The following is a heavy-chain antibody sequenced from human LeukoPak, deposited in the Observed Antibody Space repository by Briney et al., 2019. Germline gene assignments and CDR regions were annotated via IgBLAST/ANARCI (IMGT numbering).Heavy chain of an antibody. CDR1: GDSVSSNTAA. J-gene: IGHJ4*02. V-gene: IGHV6-1*01. CDR3: ARSISSGGFRLDY. Sequence: SQTLSLTCAISGDSVSSNTAAWNWIRQSPSRGLEWLGRTYYRSKWYNDYAVSVKSRITINPDTSKNQFYLQLYSVTPEDTAVYYCARSISSGGFRLDYWGQGTLVTVSS. D-gene: IGHD3-3*02. CDR2: TYYRSKWYN.